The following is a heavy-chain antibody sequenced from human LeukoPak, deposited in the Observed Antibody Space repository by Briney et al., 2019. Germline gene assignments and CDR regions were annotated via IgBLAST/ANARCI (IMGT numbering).Heavy chain of an antibody. CDR1: GASISSSRLY. Sequence: SQTLSLTCSVSGASISSSRLYGGWVRQPPGKDLEWIASVDYTGETYYNPSLKSRATISVDTSKNQFFLRLTTVTAADTAVYYCARGVAAAEYWFDPWGQGTLVTVSS. D-gene: IGHD6-13*01. CDR3: ARGVAAAEYWFDP. J-gene: IGHJ5*02. CDR2: VDYTGET. V-gene: IGHV4-39*07.